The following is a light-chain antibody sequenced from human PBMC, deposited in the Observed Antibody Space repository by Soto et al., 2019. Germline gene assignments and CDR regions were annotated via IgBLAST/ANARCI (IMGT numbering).Light chain of an antibody. V-gene: IGLV1-47*02. CDR2: NNN. CDR1: SSNIGSSY. Sequence: QSVLTQPPSTSGTPGQRVTISCSGSSSNIGSSYVFWFQHLPGTAPKLLMYNNNQRPSGVPDRVSASKSGTSASLAISGLRSEDEAYYYCAAWDDRLSGYVFGTVTKVTVL. J-gene: IGLJ1*01. CDR3: AAWDDRLSGYV.